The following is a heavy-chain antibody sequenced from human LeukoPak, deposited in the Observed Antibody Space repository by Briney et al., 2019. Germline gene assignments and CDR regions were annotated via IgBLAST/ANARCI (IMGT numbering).Heavy chain of an antibody. CDR2: IYYSGST. CDR1: GGSVSSGSYY. J-gene: IGHJ4*02. CDR3: ARDFGSGWYYFDY. Sequence: SETLSLTCTVSGGSVSSGSYYWSWIRQPPGKGLEWIGYIYYSGSTNYNPSLKSRVTISVDTSKNQFSLKLSSVTAADTAVYYCARDFGSGWYYFDYWGQGTLVTVSS. D-gene: IGHD6-19*01. V-gene: IGHV4-61*01.